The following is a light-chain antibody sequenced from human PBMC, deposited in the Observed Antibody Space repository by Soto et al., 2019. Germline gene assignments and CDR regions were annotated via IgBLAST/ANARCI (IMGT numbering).Light chain of an antibody. CDR2: DAS. CDR1: QSVNSY. Sequence: EIVLTQSPATLSLSPGERATLSCRASQSVNSYLAWYQQKPGQAPRLLIYDASNRATSIPARFSGSGSGTDITLTISSLEPEDFAVYYCQQRSNWPPYTFGQGTKLEIK. V-gene: IGKV3-11*01. CDR3: QQRSNWPPYT. J-gene: IGKJ2*01.